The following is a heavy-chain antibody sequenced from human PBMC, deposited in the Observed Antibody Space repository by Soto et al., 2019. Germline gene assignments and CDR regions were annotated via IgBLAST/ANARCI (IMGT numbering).Heavy chain of an antibody. Sequence: PGGSLRLSCAASGFTFSSYAMSWVRQAPGKGLEWVSAISGSGGSTYYADSVKGRFTISRDNSKNTLYLQMNSLRAEDTAVYYCAKVSPRIVVVPAAIFGWMDVWGKGTTVTVSS. J-gene: IGHJ6*04. CDR2: ISGSGGST. CDR3: AKVSPRIVVVPAAIFGWMDV. V-gene: IGHV3-23*01. CDR1: GFTFSSYA. D-gene: IGHD2-2*01.